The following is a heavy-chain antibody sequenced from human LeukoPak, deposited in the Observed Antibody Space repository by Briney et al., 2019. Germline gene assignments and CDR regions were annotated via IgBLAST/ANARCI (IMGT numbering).Heavy chain of an antibody. D-gene: IGHD6-19*01. Sequence: GGSLRLSCAASGFTFSSYAMSWVRQAPGKGLEWVSAISGSGGSTYYADSVKGRFTISRDNSKNTLYLQMNSLRAEDTAVYYCARRALSYSSGWRYGMDVWGQGTTVTVSS. CDR1: GFTFSSYA. CDR3: ARRALSYSSGWRYGMDV. V-gene: IGHV3-23*01. J-gene: IGHJ6*02. CDR2: ISGSGGST.